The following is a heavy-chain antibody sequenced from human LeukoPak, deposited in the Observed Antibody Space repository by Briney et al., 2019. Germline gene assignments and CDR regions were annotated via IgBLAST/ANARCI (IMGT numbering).Heavy chain of an antibody. V-gene: IGHV4-61*05. CDR2: IYYSGST. CDR3: ARVGDFFGGNNFDY. D-gene: IGHD4-23*01. J-gene: IGHJ4*02. Sequence: SETLSLTCTVSGGSIRSSYYYWGWIRQPPGKGLEWIGYIYYSGSTNYNPSLKSRVTISVDTSKNQFSLKLSSVTAADTAVYYCARVGDFFGGNNFDYWGQGTLVTVSS. CDR1: GGSIRSSYYY.